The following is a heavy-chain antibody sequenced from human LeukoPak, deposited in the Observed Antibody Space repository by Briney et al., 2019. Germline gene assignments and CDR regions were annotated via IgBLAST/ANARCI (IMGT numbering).Heavy chain of an antibody. J-gene: IGHJ6*03. CDR2: INWNGGST. V-gene: IGHV3-20*04. CDR3: AGDLSSSGWSAYYYYYMDV. CDR1: GFTFDDYG. D-gene: IGHD6-19*01. Sequence: PGGSLRLSCAASGFTFDDYGMSWVRQAPGKGLEWVSDINWNGGSTAYADSVKGRFTISRDNAKNSLYLQMNSLRAEDTALYYCAGDLSSSGWSAYYYYYMDVWGKGTTVTVSS.